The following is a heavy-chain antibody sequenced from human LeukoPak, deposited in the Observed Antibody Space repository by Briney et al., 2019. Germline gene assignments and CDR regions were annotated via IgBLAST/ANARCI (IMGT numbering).Heavy chain of an antibody. J-gene: IGHJ4*02. CDR1: GGSISSGSYY. D-gene: IGHD3-22*01. Sequence: SQTLSLTCTVSGGSISSGSYYWSWIRQPAGKGLEWIGRIYTSGSTNYNPSLKRRVTISVDTSKNQFSLKLSSVTAADTAVYYCARLSSGYRDYWGQGTLVTVSS. CDR3: ARLSSGYRDY. CDR2: IYTSGST. V-gene: IGHV4-61*02.